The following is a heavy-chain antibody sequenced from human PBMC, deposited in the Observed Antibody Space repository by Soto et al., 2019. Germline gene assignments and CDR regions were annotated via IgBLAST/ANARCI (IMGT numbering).Heavy chain of an antibody. V-gene: IGHV3-23*01. CDR3: AKVRPKDIVVVPAAPFDY. Sequence: GGPLRLSCAASGFTFSSYAMSWVRQAPGKGLEWVSAISGSGGSTYYADSVKGRFTISRDNSKNTLYLQMNSLRAEDTAVYYCAKVRPKDIVVVPAAPFDYWGQGTLVTVS. CDR1: GFTFSSYA. J-gene: IGHJ4*02. D-gene: IGHD2-2*01. CDR2: ISGSGGST.